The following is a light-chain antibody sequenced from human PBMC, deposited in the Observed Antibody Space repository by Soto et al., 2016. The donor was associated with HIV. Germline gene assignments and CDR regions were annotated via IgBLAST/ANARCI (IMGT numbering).Light chain of an antibody. CDR1: QTISKW. CDR2: KAS. J-gene: IGKJ1*01. V-gene: IGKV1-5*03. Sequence: DIQMTQSPSTLSASVGDRVAITCRANQTISKWLAWFQQKPGKSPQLLIYKASILERGVPSRFRGSGSGTEFTLTINSLQPDDFANYYCQQYNSYSWTFGQGTKMEIK. CDR3: QQYNSYSWT.